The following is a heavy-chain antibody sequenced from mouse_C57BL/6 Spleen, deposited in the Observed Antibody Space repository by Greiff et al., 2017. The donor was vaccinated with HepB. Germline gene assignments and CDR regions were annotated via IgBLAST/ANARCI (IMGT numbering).Heavy chain of an antibody. Sequence: EVKLMESEGGLVQPGSSMKLSCTASGFTFSDYYMAWVRQVPEKGLEWVANINYDGSSTYYLDSLKSRFIISRDNAKNILYLQMSSLKSEDTATYYCARGHGSSWGYFDVWGTGTTVTVSS. CDR1: GFTFSDYY. D-gene: IGHD1-1*01. CDR2: INYDGSST. J-gene: IGHJ1*03. CDR3: ARGHGSSWGYFDV. V-gene: IGHV5-16*01.